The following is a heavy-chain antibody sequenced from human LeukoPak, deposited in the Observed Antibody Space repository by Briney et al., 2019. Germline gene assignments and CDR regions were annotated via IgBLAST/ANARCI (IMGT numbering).Heavy chain of an antibody. V-gene: IGHV1-18*01. J-gene: IGHJ4*02. CDR2: ISAYNGNT. CDR3: ARGAKIYGSGSYYDF. CDR1: GYTFTSYG. D-gene: IGHD3-10*01. Sequence: ASVKVSCKASGYTFTSYGISWVRQAPGQGLEWMGWISAYNGNTNYAQKLQGRVTMTTDTSTNTAYMELRSLRSNDTAVYYCARGAKIYGSGSYYDFWGQGTLVTVSS.